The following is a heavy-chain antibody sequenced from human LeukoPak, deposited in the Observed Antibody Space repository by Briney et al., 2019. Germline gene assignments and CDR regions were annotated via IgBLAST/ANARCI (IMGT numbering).Heavy chain of an antibody. CDR1: GFAFSSYW. CDR2: IKQDGGEK. J-gene: IGHJ4*02. CDR3: ARLGGSYYTY. D-gene: IGHD1-26*01. Sequence: PGGSLRLSCAASGFAFSSYWMSWVRQAPGKGLEWVANIKQDGGEKYYVDSVKGRFTISRDNAKNSLFLQMYSLRVEDTAVYYCARLGGSYYTYWGQGTLVTVSS. V-gene: IGHV3-7*01.